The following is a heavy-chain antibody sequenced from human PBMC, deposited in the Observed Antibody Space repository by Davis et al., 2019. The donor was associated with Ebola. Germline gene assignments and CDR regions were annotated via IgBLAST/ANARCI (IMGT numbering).Heavy chain of an antibody. CDR1: GFTFGDYA. D-gene: IGHD3-3*01. CDR3: TMGIFGVVNFY. V-gene: IGHV3-49*03. J-gene: IGHJ4*02. Sequence: PGGSLRLSCTASGFTFGDYAMSWFRQAPGKGLEWVGFIRSKTDGGTTDYAAPVKGRFTISRDDSKNTLYLQMNSLKTEDTAVYYCTMGIFGVVNFYWGQGTLVTVSS. CDR2: IRSKTDGGTT.